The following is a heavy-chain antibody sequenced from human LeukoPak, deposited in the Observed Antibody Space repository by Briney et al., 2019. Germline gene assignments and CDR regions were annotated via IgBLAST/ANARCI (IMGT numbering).Heavy chain of an antibody. CDR2: IYYSGST. V-gene: IGHV4-39*01. Sequence: SETLSLTCTVSGGSISSSSYYWGWNRQPPGKGLEWIGSIYYSGSTYYNPSLKSRVTISVDTSKDQFSLKLSSVTAADTAVYYCATLARYDYVWGSYHNYYFDYWGQGTLVTVSS. J-gene: IGHJ4*02. D-gene: IGHD3-16*02. CDR3: ATLARYDYVWGSYHNYYFDY. CDR1: GGSISSSSYY.